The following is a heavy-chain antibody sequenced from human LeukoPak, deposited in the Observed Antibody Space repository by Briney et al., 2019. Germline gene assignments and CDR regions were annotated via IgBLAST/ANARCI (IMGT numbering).Heavy chain of an antibody. V-gene: IGHV3-21*01. J-gene: IGHJ4*02. CDR2: ISSSSTYI. Sequence: GGSLRLSCVASGFPFRSFSMNWVRQAPGKGLEWVSSISSSSTYIYYADSVKGRFTISRDDAKNSLYLQMNSLRVEDTAVYYCARAEGSGSSFDYWGQGTLVTVSS. D-gene: IGHD3-10*01. CDR3: ARAEGSGSSFDY. CDR1: GFPFRSFS.